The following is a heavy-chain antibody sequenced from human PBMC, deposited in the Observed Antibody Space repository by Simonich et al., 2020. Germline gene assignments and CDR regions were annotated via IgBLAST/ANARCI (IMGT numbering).Heavy chain of an antibody. V-gene: IGHV4-39*01. CDR3: ARHAGFAFDI. Sequence: QLQLQESGPGLVKPSETLSLTCTVSGGSISSSSYYWGWIRQPPGKGLEWIGSIYYSVITVYNPSLKSRGTISVDTSKNQFSLKLSSVTAADTAVYYCARHAGFAFDIWGQGTMVTVSS. D-gene: IGHD6-13*01. CDR2: IYYSVIT. J-gene: IGHJ3*02. CDR1: GGSISSSSYY.